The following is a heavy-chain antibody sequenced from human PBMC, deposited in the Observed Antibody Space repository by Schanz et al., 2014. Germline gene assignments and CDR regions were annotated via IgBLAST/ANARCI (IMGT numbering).Heavy chain of an antibody. J-gene: IGHJ3*02. V-gene: IGHV1-46*03. CDR2: INPSGGST. CDR3: ARGPSTGAFDI. CDR1: GYTFTSYY. Sequence: QVQLVQSGSEVKKPGDSVKVSCKASGYTFTSYYMHWVRQAPGQGLEWMGIINPSGGSTSYAQKFRGRVTMTRDTSTSTVYMELSSLRSEDTAVYFCARGPSTGAFDIWGQGTMVTVSS.